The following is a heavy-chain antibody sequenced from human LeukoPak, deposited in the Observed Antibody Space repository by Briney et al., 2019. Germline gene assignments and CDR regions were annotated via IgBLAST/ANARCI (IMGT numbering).Heavy chain of an antibody. CDR2: IYYSGST. V-gene: IGHV4-59*08. D-gene: IGHD3-9*01. CDR1: GGSISSYY. CDR3: ARGGSTLHSAGGHDIEFYYYYYMDV. Sequence: SETLSLTCTVSGGSISSYYWSWIRQPPGKGLEWIGYIYYSGSTNYNPSLKSRVTMSLDTSKNQFSLKLYSVTAADTAVYYCARGGSTLHSAGGHDIEFYYYYYMDVWGKGTTVTISS. J-gene: IGHJ6*03.